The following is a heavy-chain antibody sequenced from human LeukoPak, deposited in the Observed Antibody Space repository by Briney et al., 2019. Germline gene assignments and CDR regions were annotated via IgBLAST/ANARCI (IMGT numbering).Heavy chain of an antibody. CDR1: GYTFTGYY. Sequence: WASVKVSCKASGYTFTGYYMHWVRQAPGQGLEWMGWINPNSGNTGYAQKFQGRVTITRNTSISTAYMELSSLRSEDTAVYYCGRAGIQLWLPGFDYWGQGTLVTVSS. J-gene: IGHJ4*02. CDR3: GRAGIQLWLPGFDY. V-gene: IGHV1-8*03. CDR2: INPNSGNT. D-gene: IGHD5-18*01.